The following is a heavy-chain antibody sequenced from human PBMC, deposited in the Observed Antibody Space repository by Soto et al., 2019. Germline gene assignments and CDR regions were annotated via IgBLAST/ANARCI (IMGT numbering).Heavy chain of an antibody. D-gene: IGHD3-3*01. CDR1: GYTFTSYG. Sequence: ASVKVSCKASGYTFTSYGISWVRQAPGQGLEGRGWTSAYNGNTNYAQKSQGRVTMTTDTSTSTAYMELRRLRSDDTAVYSCARGSTVIMKDWFDPWGQGTLVTVSS. J-gene: IGHJ5*02. V-gene: IGHV1-18*01. CDR3: ARGSTVIMKDWFDP. CDR2: TSAYNGNT.